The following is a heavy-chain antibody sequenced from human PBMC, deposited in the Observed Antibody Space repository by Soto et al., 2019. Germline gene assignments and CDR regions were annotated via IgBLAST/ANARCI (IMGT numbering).Heavy chain of an antibody. CDR1: GFTFSSYA. D-gene: IGHD3-22*01. V-gene: IGHV3-23*01. CDR3: XXXXXXXXYYYDSSGYYGFFDY. J-gene: IGHJ4*02. CDR2: ISGSGGRT. Sequence: EVQLLESGGGLVQPGGSLRLSCAASGFTFSSYAMSWVRQAPGKGLEWVSAISGSGGRTYYADSVKGRFTISRDNSKNTLYLQMNXXXAXXXXXXXXXXXXXXXXYYYDSSGYYGFFDYWGQGXLVTVSS.